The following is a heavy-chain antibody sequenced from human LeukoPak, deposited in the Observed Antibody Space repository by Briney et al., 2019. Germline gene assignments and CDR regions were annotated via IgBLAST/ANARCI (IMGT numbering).Heavy chain of an antibody. CDR1: GFTFSSYD. V-gene: IGHV3-13*01. CDR3: ARADSSGGIEY. CDR2: IGTAGDT. J-gene: IGHJ4*02. D-gene: IGHD3-22*01. Sequence: PGGSLRLSCAASGFTFSSYDMHWVRQATGKGLEWVSAIGTAGDTYYPGSVKGRFTISRENAKNSLYLQMNSLRAGDTAVYYCARADSSGGIEYWGQGTLVTVSS.